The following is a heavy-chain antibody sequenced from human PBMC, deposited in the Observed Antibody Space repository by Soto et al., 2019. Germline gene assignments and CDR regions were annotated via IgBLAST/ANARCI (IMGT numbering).Heavy chain of an antibody. J-gene: IGHJ6*02. CDR1: GFTFSGHA. D-gene: IGHD6-19*01. V-gene: IGHV3-33*01. CDR3: ARDGQGLAPYALDV. CDR2: IWYDGSNK. Sequence: QVQLVESGGGVAQPGRSLRLSCTVSGFTFSGHAMHWVRQAPGKGLEWVTQIWYDGSNKYYAESVKGRFTISRGNSKNTLYLQMNSLRVEDTAVYYCARDGQGLAPYALDVWGQGTSVTVSS.